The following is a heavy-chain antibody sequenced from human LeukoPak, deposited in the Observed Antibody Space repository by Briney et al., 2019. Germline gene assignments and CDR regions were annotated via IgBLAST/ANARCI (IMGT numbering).Heavy chain of an antibody. CDR3: ARADYGSGSDHAFDI. CDR1: GYTFTGYY. V-gene: IGHV1-46*01. CDR2: IIPIFGTA. D-gene: IGHD3-10*01. Sequence: ASVKVSCKASGYTFTGYYMHWVRQAPGQGLEWMGGIIPIFGTANYAQKFQGRVTMTRDMSTSTVYMELSSLRSEDTAVYYCARADYGSGSDHAFDIWGQGTMVTVSS. J-gene: IGHJ3*02.